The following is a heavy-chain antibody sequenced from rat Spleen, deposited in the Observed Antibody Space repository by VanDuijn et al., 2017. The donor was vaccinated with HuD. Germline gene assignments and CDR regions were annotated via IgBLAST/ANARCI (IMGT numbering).Heavy chain of an antibody. D-gene: IGHD1-1*01. Sequence: EVQLVESGGGLVQPGRSLKLSCAASGFTFSDYGMAWVRQAPKKGLEWVATIIYDGSRTYYRDSVKGRFTISRDNTKSTLSLQMDSLRSEDTATYYCARQDYSGDVMDAWGQGASVTVSS. CDR2: IIYDGSRT. CDR3: ARQDYSGDVMDA. V-gene: IGHV5-29*01. CDR1: GFTFSDYG. J-gene: IGHJ4*01.